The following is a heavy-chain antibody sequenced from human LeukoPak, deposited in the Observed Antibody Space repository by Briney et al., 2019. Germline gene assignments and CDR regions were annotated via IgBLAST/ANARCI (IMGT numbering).Heavy chain of an antibody. J-gene: IGHJ4*02. CDR1: GYTFTSYY. Sequence: GSSVKVSCMASGYTFTSYYVHWVRQAPGQGLEWVGILNPSGSSTSYAQNFQSRVTMTSDTYTSTVYMELSSLRSEDTAVYYCARGGSGSYKYYCDYWGQGTLVTVSP. CDR3: ARGGSGSYKYYCDY. CDR2: LNPSGSST. V-gene: IGHV1-46*01. D-gene: IGHD1-26*01.